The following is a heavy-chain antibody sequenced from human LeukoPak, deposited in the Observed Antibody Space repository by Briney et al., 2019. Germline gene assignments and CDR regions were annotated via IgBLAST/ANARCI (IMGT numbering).Heavy chain of an antibody. D-gene: IGHD3-10*01. CDR3: ARDKVTMVRGKQNWFDP. Sequence: GGSLRLSCAGSGFTFSSYIMSWVRQAPGKGLEWVSSISSSSSYIYYADSVKGRFTISRDNAKNSLYLQMNSLRAEDTAVYYCARDKVTMVRGKQNWFDPWGQGTLVTVSS. V-gene: IGHV3-21*01. CDR2: ISSSSSYI. CDR1: GFTFSSYI. J-gene: IGHJ5*02.